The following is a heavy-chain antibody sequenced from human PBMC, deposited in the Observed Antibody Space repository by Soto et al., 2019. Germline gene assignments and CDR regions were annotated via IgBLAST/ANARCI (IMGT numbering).Heavy chain of an antibody. CDR2: VYSSGTT. V-gene: IGHV4-4*07. D-gene: IGHD3-10*01. CDR1: GGSINSYW. J-gene: IGHJ4*02. CDR3: ARDIGSYAYGEGY. Sequence: SETLSLTCSVSGGSINSYWWSWIRQPAGKGLEWIGRVYSSGTTDYNPSLNSRATLSVETSKNQFSLKLSSVTAADTAVYYCARDIGSYAYGEGYWGQGIQVTVPS.